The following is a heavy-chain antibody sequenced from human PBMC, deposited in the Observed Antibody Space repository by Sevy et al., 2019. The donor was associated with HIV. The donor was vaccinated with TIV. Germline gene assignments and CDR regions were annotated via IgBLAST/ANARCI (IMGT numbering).Heavy chain of an antibody. CDR2: IWSDGAYQ. D-gene: IGHD3-22*01. V-gene: IGHV3-33*01. J-gene: IGHJ4*02. CDR1: GFTFSNYA. CDR3: ARGGYYYDNAAYYALDS. Sequence: GGSLRLSCAATGFTFSNYAMHWVHQAPGKGMEWVAIIWSDGAYQYHGDSVKGRFTISRDNSKNTLYLQMNNVRVEDTAVYYCARGGYYYDNAAYYALDSWGQGTLVTV.